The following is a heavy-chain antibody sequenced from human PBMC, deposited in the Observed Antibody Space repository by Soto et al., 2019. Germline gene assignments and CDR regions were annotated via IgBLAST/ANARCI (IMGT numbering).Heavy chain of an antibody. J-gene: IGHJ4*02. Sequence: ASVKVSCKASGYTFTSYGISWVRQAPGQGLEWMGWISAYNGNTNYAQKLQGRVTMTTDTSTSTAYMELRSLRSDDTAVYYCARDLPRASYSSGWYNFDYWGQGTLVTGSS. CDR3: ARDLPRASYSSGWYNFDY. CDR2: ISAYNGNT. D-gene: IGHD6-19*01. CDR1: GYTFTSYG. V-gene: IGHV1-18*04.